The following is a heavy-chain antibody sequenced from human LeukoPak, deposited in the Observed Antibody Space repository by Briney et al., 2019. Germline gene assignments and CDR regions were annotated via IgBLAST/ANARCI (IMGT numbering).Heavy chain of an antibody. CDR1: GFTVSNSY. CDR3: VKAQLLGAFDI. V-gene: IGHV3-53*01. Sequence: GGSLRLSCAASGFTVSNSYMSWVRQAPGKGLEFASIIYTGGSTHCVDSVKGRFSISRDNSKNTLYLQMNSLRVEDTAVYYCVKAQLLGAFDIWGQGTMVTVSS. CDR2: IYTGGST. D-gene: IGHD5-24*01. J-gene: IGHJ3*02.